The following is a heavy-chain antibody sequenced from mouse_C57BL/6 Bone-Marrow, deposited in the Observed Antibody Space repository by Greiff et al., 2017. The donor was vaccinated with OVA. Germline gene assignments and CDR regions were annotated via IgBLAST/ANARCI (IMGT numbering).Heavy chain of an antibody. CDR3: ARRGATAFDY. V-gene: IGHV1-64*01. CDR1: GYTFTSYW. Sequence: QVQLQQPGAELVKPGASVKLSCKASGYTFTSYWMHWVKQRPGQGLEWIGMIHPNSGITNYNEKFKSKATLTVDKSSSTAYMQLSSLTSEDSAVYYCARRGATAFDYWGQGTTLTVSS. CDR2: IHPNSGIT. D-gene: IGHD1-2*01. J-gene: IGHJ2*01.